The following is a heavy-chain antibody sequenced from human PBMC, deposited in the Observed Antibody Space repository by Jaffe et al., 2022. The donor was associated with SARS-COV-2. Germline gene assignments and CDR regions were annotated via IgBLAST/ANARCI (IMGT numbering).Heavy chain of an antibody. V-gene: IGHV3-30*04. D-gene: IGHD6-19*01. Sequence: QVQLVESGGGVVQPGRSLRLSCAASGFPFNIYTMYWVRQAPGKGLEWVALISSDGTQKNYADSVKGRFTISRDNSKNTLFLEMNSLIIEDTAVYYCAKDGPVVGRADAFDIWGQGTMVTVSS. CDR1: GFPFNIYT. J-gene: IGHJ3*02. CDR2: ISSDGTQK. CDR3: AKDGPVVGRADAFDI.